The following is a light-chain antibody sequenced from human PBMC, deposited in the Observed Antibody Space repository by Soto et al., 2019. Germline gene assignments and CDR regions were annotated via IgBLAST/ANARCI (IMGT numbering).Light chain of an antibody. J-gene: IGLJ1*01. V-gene: IGLV2-14*01. CDR1: SSDIGAYRY. CDR3: TSYTTTTTSYV. Sequence: QSALTQPASVSGSPGQSITISCTGTSSDIGAYRYVSWYQQHRGKAPKLMIFEVSIRTSGVSNRFSGSKSGNTASLTISGLQAEDEADYYCTSYTTTTTSYVFGTGTKLTVL. CDR2: EVS.